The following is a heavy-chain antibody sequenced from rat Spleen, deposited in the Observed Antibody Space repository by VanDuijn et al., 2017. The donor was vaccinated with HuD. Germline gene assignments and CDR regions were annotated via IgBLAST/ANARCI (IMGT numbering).Heavy chain of an antibody. CDR3: ARLGGLRNWVAY. CDR2: ITNAAGKV. J-gene: IGHJ3*01. Sequence: EVQLVESDGGLVQPGRSLKLSCVASGFTFNNYWMTWIRQAPGKGLEWVASITNAAGKVYYPDSVKGRFTISRDTAQNTLYLRMDSLRSEDTATYCCARLGGLRNWVAYWCQGTLVTVSS. V-gene: IGHV5-31*01. D-gene: IGHD4-3*01. CDR1: GFTFNNYW.